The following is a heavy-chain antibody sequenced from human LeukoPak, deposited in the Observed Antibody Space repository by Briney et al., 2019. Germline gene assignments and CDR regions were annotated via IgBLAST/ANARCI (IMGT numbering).Heavy chain of an antibody. V-gene: IGHV3-23*01. CDR1: GFTFSSYA. J-gene: IGHJ4*02. D-gene: IGHD2-21*01. CDR3: AKEPSLWWSLSYFDY. CDR2: ISGSGGSI. Sequence: QTGGSLRLSCAASGFTFSSYAMSWVRQAPGKGLEWVSAISGSGGSIYYADSVKGRFTISRDNSKNTLYLQMNSLRAEDTAVYYCAKEPSLWWSLSYFDYWGQGTLVTVSS.